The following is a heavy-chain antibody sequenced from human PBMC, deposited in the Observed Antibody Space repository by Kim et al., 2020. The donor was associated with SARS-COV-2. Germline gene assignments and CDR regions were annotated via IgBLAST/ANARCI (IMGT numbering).Heavy chain of an antibody. D-gene: IGHD1-26*01. CDR2: IIPIFGTA. CDR1: GGTFSSYA. V-gene: IGHV1-69*13. Sequence: SVKVSCKASGGTFSSYAISWVRQAPGQGLEWMGGIIPIFGTANYAQKFQGRVTITADESTSTAYMELSSLRSEDTAVYYCARDQDSGSYYLPNSGMDVWGQGTTVTVSS. CDR3: ARDQDSGSYYLPNSGMDV. J-gene: IGHJ6*02.